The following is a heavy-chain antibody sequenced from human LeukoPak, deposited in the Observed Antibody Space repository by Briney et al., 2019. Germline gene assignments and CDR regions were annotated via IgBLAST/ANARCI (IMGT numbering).Heavy chain of an antibody. CDR3: ARGRGYDFWSGYPKRGNWFDP. Sequence: SETLSLTCAVYGGSFSGYYWSWIRQPPGKGLEWIGEINHSGSTNCNPSLKSRVTISVDTSKNQSSLKLSSVTAADTAVYYCARGRGYDFWSGYPKRGNWFDPWGQGTLVTVSS. V-gene: IGHV4-34*01. J-gene: IGHJ5*02. D-gene: IGHD3-3*01. CDR2: INHSGST. CDR1: GGSFSGYY.